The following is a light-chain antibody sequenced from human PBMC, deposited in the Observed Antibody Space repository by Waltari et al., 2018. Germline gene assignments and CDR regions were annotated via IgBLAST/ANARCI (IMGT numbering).Light chain of an antibody. J-gene: IGLJ2*01. CDR2: DVS. CDR3: TSQSSNNVVL. CDR1: SNDVGGYNS. V-gene: IGLV2-14*01. Sequence: QSALTQPASVSGSPGQSVTIFCTGTSNDVGGYNSVSWYQEHPGQAPRLIIYDVSDRPSGVSDCFSGSKSGNTASLTISGLQAEDEADYYCTSQSSNNVVLFGGGTKLTVL.